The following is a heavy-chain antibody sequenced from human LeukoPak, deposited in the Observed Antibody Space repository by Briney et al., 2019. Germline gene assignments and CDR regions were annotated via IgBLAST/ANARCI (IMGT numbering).Heavy chain of an antibody. CDR1: GYTFTSYD. Sequence: SVTVSYKASGYTFTSYDINWVRQATGRGLEWMGWMNLKRGKTDYAQKFQGRVTMTSRPSIRTAYIELGRRRCEDPAGDYCWGAGLGITMVRGVIYPNWFDPWGQGTLVTVSS. D-gene: IGHD3-10*01. CDR2: MNLKRGKT. J-gene: IGHJ5*02. CDR3: WGAGLGITMVRGVIYPNWFDP. V-gene: IGHV1-8*01.